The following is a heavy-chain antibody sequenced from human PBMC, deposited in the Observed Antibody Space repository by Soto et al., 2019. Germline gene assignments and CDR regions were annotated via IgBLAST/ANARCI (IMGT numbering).Heavy chain of an antibody. CDR2: IYYGSTYSSGST. V-gene: IGHV4-39*01. D-gene: IGHD1-1*01. CDR1: RGSITSGSYF. J-gene: IGHJ5*02. Sequence: QLQLQESGPGPVKSSETLSLTCTVSRGSITSGSYFWGWIRQPPGKGLEWIGSIYYGSTYSSGSTSYNPSLKSRVTISADTSKNQFSLRLSSVTAADTAVYYCARHCDDHDPSAFDPWGQGTLVTVSS. CDR3: ARHCDDHDPSAFDP.